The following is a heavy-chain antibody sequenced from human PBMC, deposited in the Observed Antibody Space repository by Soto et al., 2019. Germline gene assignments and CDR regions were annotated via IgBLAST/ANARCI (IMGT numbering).Heavy chain of an antibody. V-gene: IGHV3-21*01. J-gene: IGHJ4*02. D-gene: IGHD6-19*01. CDR2: ISSSSSNI. Sequence: EVQLVESGGGLVKPGGSLRLSCAASGFTFSSYSMNWVRQAPGKGLEWVSSISSSSSNIYYADSVKGRFTISRDNAKNTLYLQMNSLRAEDTAVDYCARDSQIAVAVYYFDYCGRGTLVIVSS. CDR3: ARDSQIAVAVYYFDY. CDR1: GFTFSSYS.